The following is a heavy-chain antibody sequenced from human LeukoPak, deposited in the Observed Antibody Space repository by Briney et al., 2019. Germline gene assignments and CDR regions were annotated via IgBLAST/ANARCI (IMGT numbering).Heavy chain of an antibody. Sequence: GGSLRLSCAASGFTFSGSAMHWVRQASGKGLEWVGRIRSKANSYATAYAASVKGRFTISRDDSKNTAYLQMNSLKTEDTAVYYCTTDLRVWFGEPARDYWGQGTLVTVSS. CDR2: IRSKANSYAT. D-gene: IGHD3-10*01. J-gene: IGHJ4*02. V-gene: IGHV3-73*01. CDR1: GFTFSGSA. CDR3: TTDLRVWFGEPARDY.